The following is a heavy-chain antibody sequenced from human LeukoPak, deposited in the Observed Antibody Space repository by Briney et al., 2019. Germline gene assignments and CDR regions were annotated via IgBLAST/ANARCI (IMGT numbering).Heavy chain of an antibody. CDR1: GGSIISTTYY. V-gene: IGHV4-39*07. Sequence: SETLSLTCTVSGGSIISTTYYWGWIRQPPGKGLEWIASIYYSGSPYYNPSLKSRVTISVDTSKNQFSLKLSSVTAADTAVYYCARDLRSGYGSGSEYYYYYYMGVWGKGTTVTDSS. CDR2: IYYSGSP. CDR3: ARDLRSGYGSGSEYYYYYYMGV. J-gene: IGHJ6*03. D-gene: IGHD3-10*01.